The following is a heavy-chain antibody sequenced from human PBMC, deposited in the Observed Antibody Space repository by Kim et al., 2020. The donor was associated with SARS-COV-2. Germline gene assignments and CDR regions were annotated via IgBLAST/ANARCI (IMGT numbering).Heavy chain of an antibody. V-gene: IGHV3-13*01. J-gene: IGHJ6*02. CDR2: IGTAGDT. CDR1: GFTFSSYD. Sequence: GGSLRLSCAASGFTFSSYDMHWVRQATGKGLEWVSAIGTAGDTYYPGSVKGRFTISRENAKNSLYLQMNSLRAGDTAVYYCARGTLGYCSGGSCYLSYYYGMDVWGQGTTVIVSS. D-gene: IGHD2-15*01. CDR3: ARGTLGYCSGGSCYLSYYYGMDV.